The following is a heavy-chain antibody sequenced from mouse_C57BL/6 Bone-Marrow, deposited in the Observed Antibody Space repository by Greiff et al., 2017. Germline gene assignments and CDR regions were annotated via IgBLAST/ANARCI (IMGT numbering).Heavy chain of an antibody. J-gene: IGHJ4*01. V-gene: IGHV7-3*01. D-gene: IGHD1-1*01. CDR2: IRNKANGYTT. CDR1: GFTFTDYY. Sequence: EVKLVESGGGLVQPGGSLSLSCAASGFTFTDYYMSWVRQPPGKALEWLGFIRNKANGYTTEYSASVKGRFTVSRDNSQSILYLQMNALRAEDSATYYCARYRIYYYGSRDVYYAMDYWGQGTSVTVSS. CDR3: ARYRIYYYGSRDVYYAMDY.